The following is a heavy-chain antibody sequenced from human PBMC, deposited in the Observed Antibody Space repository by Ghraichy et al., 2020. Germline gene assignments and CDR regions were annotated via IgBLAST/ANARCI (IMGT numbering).Heavy chain of an antibody. J-gene: IGHJ6*03. Sequence: GGSLRLSCAASGFTFSSYAMSWVRQAPGKGLEWVSAISGSGGSTYYADSVKGRFTISRDNSKNKLYLQMNSLRAEDTAVDYCAKEGRNVLLGFGEKYYYYYMDVWGKGTTVTVSS. V-gene: IGHV3-23*01. D-gene: IGHD3-10*01. CDR2: ISGSGGST. CDR3: AKEGRNVLLGFGEKYYYYYMDV. CDR1: GFTFSSYA.